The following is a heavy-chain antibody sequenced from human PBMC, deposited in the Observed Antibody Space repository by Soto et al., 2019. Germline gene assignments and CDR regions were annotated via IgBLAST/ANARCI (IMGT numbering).Heavy chain of an antibody. CDR1: GYTFTSYG. J-gene: IGHJ6*02. D-gene: IGHD2-2*01. CDR3: ARLCSSTSCYVYYYYGMDV. V-gene: IGHV1-18*04. CDR2: ISAYNGNT. Sequence: ASVKVSCKASGYTFTSYGISWVRQASGQGLEWMGWISAYNGNTNYAQKLQGRVTMTTDTSTSTAYMELRSLRSDDTAVYYCARLCSSTSCYVYYYYGMDVWGQGTTVTVSS.